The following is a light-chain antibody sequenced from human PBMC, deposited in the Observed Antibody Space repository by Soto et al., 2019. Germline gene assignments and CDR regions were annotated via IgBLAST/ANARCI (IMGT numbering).Light chain of an antibody. CDR3: QRYGTSTT. CDR2: DAS. V-gene: IGKV1-5*01. J-gene: IGKJ1*01. CDR1: QSIISW. Sequence: GDRVTITCRASQSIISWLAWYQQKPGKSPKFLIYDASNLESGVPSRFSGSGSGTEFTLTISSLQPDDFAVYYCQRYGTSTTFGQGTKVDIK.